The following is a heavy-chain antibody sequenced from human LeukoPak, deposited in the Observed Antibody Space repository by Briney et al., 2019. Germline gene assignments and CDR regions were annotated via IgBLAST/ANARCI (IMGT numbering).Heavy chain of an antibody. CDR2: INPSGGST. D-gene: IGHD4-17*01. V-gene: IGHV1-46*01. Sequence: ASVKVSCKASGYTFTSYYMHWVRQAPGQGLEWMGIINPSGGSTSYAQKFQGRVTMTRDMSTSTVYMELSSLRSEDTAVYYCAATYTVTPLGFDYWGQGTLVTVSS. CDR3: AATYTVTPLGFDY. CDR1: GYTFTSYY. J-gene: IGHJ4*02.